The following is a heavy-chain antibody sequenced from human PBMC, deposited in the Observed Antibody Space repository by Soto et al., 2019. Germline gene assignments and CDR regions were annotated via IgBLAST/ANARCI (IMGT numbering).Heavy chain of an antibody. D-gene: IGHD3-10*01. CDR3: ARARFGYYGSGTHTEDYYYYYGMDV. Sequence: PAETLSLTCTASGGSISSYYWSWIRQPPGKGLEWIGYIYYSGSTNYNPSLKSRVTISVDTSKNQFSLKLSSVTAADTAVYYCARARFGYYGSGTHTEDYYYYYGMDVWGQGTTVTVSS. V-gene: IGHV4-59*01. CDR2: IYYSGST. J-gene: IGHJ6*02. CDR1: GGSISSYY.